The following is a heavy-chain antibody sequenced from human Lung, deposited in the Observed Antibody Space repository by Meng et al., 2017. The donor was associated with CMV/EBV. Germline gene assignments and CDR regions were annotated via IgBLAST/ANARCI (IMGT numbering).Heavy chain of an antibody. CDR1: GHSISSDYF. D-gene: IGHD2-2*01. V-gene: IGHV4-38-2*01. J-gene: IGHJ6*02. Sequence: SETLSLTCRVSGHSISSDYFWGWVRQPPGKGLEWIGIYDGGSTYYSPSLKSRIVISVDTSGTQFSLTLSSVTAADTAVYYCVRHIIVVPARGYGVDVWGQGTXVTVYS. CDR2: IYDGGST. CDR3: VRHIIVVPARGYGVDV.